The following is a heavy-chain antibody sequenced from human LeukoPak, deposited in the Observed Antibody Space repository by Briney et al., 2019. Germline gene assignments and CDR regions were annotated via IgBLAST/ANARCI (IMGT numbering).Heavy chain of an antibody. CDR3: ARDLYCSSTSCPSNNRFDP. CDR2: IYTRGST. J-gene: IGHJ5*02. Sequence: SQTLSLTCTVSGGSISSGSYSWSWIRQPAGKGLEWIGRIYTRGSTNYNPSLRSRVTISVDTSKNQFSQNLSSVTAADTAVYYCARDLYCSSTSCPSNNRFDPWGQGTLVTVSS. V-gene: IGHV4-61*02. CDR1: GGSISSGSYS. D-gene: IGHD2-2*01.